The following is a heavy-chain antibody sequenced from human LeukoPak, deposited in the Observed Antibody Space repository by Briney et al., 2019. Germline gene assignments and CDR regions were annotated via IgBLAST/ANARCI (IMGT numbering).Heavy chain of an antibody. D-gene: IGHD1-1*01. J-gene: IGHJ4*02. V-gene: IGHV3-48*04. Sequence: PGGSLRLSCAASGFTFRSHSMNWVRQAPGKGLEWISYIHSGDSTTYYADSVKGRFTISSDNAKNSLYLQMNSLGAEDTAIYYCAIIGYNWRLDYWGQGILVTVSS. CDR3: AIIGYNWRLDY. CDR2: IHSGDSTT. CDR1: GFTFRSHS.